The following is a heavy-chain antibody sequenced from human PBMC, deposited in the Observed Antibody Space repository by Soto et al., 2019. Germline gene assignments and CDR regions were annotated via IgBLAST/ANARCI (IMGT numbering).Heavy chain of an antibody. J-gene: IGHJ4*02. CDR1: GFTFSSYA. V-gene: IGHV3-30-3*01. Sequence: SGGSLRLSCAASGFTFSSYAMHWVRQAPGKGLEWVAVISYDGSNKYYADSVKGRFTISRDNSKNTLYLQMNSLRAEDTAVYYCARDILMGWIQLWPTKTLDYWGQGTLVTVSS. CDR2: ISYDGSNK. D-gene: IGHD5-18*01. CDR3: ARDILMGWIQLWPTKTLDY.